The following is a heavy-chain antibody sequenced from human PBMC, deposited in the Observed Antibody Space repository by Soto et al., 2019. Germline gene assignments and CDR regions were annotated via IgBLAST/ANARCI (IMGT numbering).Heavy chain of an antibody. V-gene: IGHV4-59*08. D-gene: IGHD3-22*01. J-gene: IGHJ4*02. CDR1: GGSISSYY. CDR3: ARNYYDSSGWTYYFDY. CDR2: IYYSGST. Sequence: SETLSLTCTVSGGSISSYYWSWIRQPPGKGLEWIGYIYYSGSTNYNPSLKSRVTISVDTSKNQFSLKLSSVTAADTAMYYCARNYYDSSGWTYYFDYWGQGTLVTVSS.